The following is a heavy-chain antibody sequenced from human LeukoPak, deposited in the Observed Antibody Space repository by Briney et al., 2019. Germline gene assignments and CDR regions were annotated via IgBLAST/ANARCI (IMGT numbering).Heavy chain of an antibody. CDR2: IIPIFGTA. V-gene: IGHV1-69*13. CDR3: ARDRDGYNCLDY. CDR1: GGTFSSYA. Sequence: ASVKVSCKAPGGTFSSYAISWVRQAPGQGLEWMGGIIPIFGTANYAQKFQGRVTITADESTSTAYMELSSLRSEDTAVHYCARDRDGYNCLDYWGQGTLVTVSS. J-gene: IGHJ4*02. D-gene: IGHD5-24*01.